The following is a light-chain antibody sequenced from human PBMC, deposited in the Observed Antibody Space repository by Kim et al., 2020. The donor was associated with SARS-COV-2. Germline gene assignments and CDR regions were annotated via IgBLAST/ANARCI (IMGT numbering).Light chain of an antibody. Sequence: LSPGARAPPSCRASQSVSSYFAWYQQKPGQAPRLLIYDASNRATGIPARFSGSGSGTDFTLTISSLEPEDFAVYYCQQRSNWPPTFGQGTKVDIK. CDR1: QSVSSY. CDR3: QQRSNWPPT. CDR2: DAS. V-gene: IGKV3-11*01. J-gene: IGKJ1*01.